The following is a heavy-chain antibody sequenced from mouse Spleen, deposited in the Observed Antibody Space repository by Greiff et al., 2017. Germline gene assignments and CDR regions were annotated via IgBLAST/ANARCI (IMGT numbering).Heavy chain of an antibody. J-gene: IGHJ4*01. CDR1: GYTFTDYY. D-gene: IGHD2-1*01. CDR2: INPYNGGT. CDR3: ARNYGNYEGYAMDY. Sequence: VQLKESGPVLVKPGASVKMSCKASGYTFTDYYMNWVKQSHGKSLEWIGVINPYNGGTSYNQKFKGKATLTVDKSSSTAYMELNSLTSEDSAVYYCARNYGNYEGYAMDYWGQGTSVTVSS. V-gene: IGHV1-19*01.